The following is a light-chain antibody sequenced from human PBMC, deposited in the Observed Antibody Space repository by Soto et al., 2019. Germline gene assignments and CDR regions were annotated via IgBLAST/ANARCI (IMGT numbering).Light chain of an antibody. V-gene: IGKV3-20*01. CDR1: QSVSSSY. J-gene: IGKJ1*01. CDR3: QQYASSPAT. CDR2: GAS. Sequence: EIVLTQSPGTLSLSPGERATLSCRASQSVSSSYLAWYQQKPGQAPRLLIYGASSRATGIPDRFCGSGSGTDFTLTISRLEPEDFAVYYCQQYASSPATFGQGTKVEIK.